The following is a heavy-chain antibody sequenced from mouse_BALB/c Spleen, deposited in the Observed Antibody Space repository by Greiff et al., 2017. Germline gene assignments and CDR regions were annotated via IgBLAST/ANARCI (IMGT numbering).Heavy chain of an antibody. J-gene: IGHJ4*01. CDR1: GYSITSGYY. D-gene: IGHD2-2*01. Sequence: EVQLVESGPGLVKPSQSLSLTCSVTGYSITSGYYWNWIRQFPGNKLEWMGYISYDGSNNYNPSLKNRISITRDTSKNQFFLKLNSVTTEDTATYYCAREGYDLYYYAMDYWGQGTSVTVSS. CDR2: ISYDGSN. V-gene: IGHV3-6*02. CDR3: AREGYDLYYYAMDY.